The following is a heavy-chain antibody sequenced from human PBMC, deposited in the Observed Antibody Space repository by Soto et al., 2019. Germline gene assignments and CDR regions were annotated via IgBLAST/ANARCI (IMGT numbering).Heavy chain of an antibody. D-gene: IGHD6-19*01. V-gene: IGHV1-46*01. CDR1: GYTFINYY. Sequence: GASVKVSCKASGYTFINYYIHWVRPAPGQGLEWMGVINPNGGSTVYAQKFQGRVTLTRDTSTSTVYVELSSLRSDDTAVYYCAKDPRYSSGRGWFDPWGQGTLVTVSS. CDR2: INPNGGST. J-gene: IGHJ5*02. CDR3: AKDPRYSSGRGWFDP.